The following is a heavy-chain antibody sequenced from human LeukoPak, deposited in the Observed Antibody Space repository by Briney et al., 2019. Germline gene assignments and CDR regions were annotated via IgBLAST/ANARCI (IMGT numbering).Heavy chain of an antibody. CDR3: ARVRNVWNYEGYYFDY. J-gene: IGHJ4*02. CDR2: IYTSGST. Sequence: SETLSLTCTVSGDSISSYYWSWIRQPAGKGLEWIGRIYTSGSTNYNPSLKSRVTMSVDTSKNQFSLKLSSVTAADTAVYYCARVRNVWNYEGYYFDYWGQGTLVTVSS. CDR1: GDSISSYY. V-gene: IGHV4-4*07. D-gene: IGHD1-7*01.